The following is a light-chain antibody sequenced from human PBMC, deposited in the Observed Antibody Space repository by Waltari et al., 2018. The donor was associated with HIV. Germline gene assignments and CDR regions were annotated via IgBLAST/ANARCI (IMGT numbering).Light chain of an antibody. Sequence: QAVVTQEPSLTVSPGGTVTLTCGSSTGAVTSGHFPYWFQQKPGQAPSTLIYDTSQKHAPALARCSGSVLGGKAALALSGAQPEDEADYYCLLSSSGSRVFGGGTKLTVL. J-gene: IGLJ3*02. V-gene: IGLV7-46*01. CDR2: DTS. CDR3: LLSSSGSRV. CDR1: TGAVTSGHF.